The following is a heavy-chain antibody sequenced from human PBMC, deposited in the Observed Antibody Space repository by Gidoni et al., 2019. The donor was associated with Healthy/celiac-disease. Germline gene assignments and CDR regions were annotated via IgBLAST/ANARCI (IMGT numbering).Heavy chain of an antibody. CDR3: ARGRFYWFDP. V-gene: IGHV4-34*01. Sequence: QVQLQQWGAGLLKPSETLSLTCAVYGGSFSGYYWSWIRQPPGKGLEWIGEINHSGSTNYNPSLKSRVTISVDTSKNQFSLKLSSVTAADTAVYYCARGRFYWFDPWGQGTLVTVSS. J-gene: IGHJ5*02. D-gene: IGHD3-3*01. CDR1: GGSFSGYY. CDR2: INHSGST.